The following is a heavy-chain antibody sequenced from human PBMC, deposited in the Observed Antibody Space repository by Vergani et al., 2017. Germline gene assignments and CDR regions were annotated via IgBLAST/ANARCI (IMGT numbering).Heavy chain of an antibody. CDR2: IRSKAYGQAT. Sequence: EVQLVESGGDLVQPGRSLRLSCTASGFTFGCCAMDWFRQAPGQGLEWVGGIRSKAYGQATIYAASVKGRFTISRDDSKSIAYLQMNNLQTEDTAMYYCVRDQVTMLRGSDALDIWGQGTMVTVSS. D-gene: IGHD3-10*01. CDR3: VRDQVTMLRGSDALDI. J-gene: IGHJ3*02. V-gene: IGHV3-49*03. CDR1: GFTFGCCA.